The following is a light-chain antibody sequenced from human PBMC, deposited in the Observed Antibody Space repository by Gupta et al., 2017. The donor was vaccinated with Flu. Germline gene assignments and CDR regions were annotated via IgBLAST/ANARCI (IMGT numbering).Light chain of an antibody. Sequence: GGNNVGSKSVHWYQQKPGQAPVLVVHDDSDRPSGIPERFSGSNSANTATLTISRVEAGDEADYYCQVWDSGSAHRVFGTGTKVTV. CDR2: DDS. J-gene: IGLJ1*01. CDR3: QVWDSGSAHRV. CDR1: NVGSKS. V-gene: IGLV3-21*02.